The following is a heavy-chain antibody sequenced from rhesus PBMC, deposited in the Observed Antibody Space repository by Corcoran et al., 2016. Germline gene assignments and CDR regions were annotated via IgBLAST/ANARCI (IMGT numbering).Heavy chain of an antibody. CDR3: ARGRTGVITDY. CDR1: GVSISSNW. J-gene: IGHJ4*01. V-gene: IGHV4-80*01. CDR2: CDGNSVTT. Sequence: QVQLQESGPGLVKPSETLSLTCTVSGVSISSNWWSWIRQPPGKGLEWIGECDGNSVTTNHNPSLVSPVTITKDASMNQFSLKVSSVTAADTAVYYGARGRTGVITDYWGRGVLVTASS. D-gene: IGHD3-22*01.